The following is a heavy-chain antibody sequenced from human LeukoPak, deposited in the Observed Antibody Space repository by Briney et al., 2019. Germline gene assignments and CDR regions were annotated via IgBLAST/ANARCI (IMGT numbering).Heavy chain of an antibody. CDR1: GGSISSYY. Sequence: SETLSLTCTVSGGSISSYYWSWIRQPPGKGLEWIGYIYYSGSTNYNPSLKSRVTISVDTSKNQFSLKLSSVTAADTAVYYCAKSVVTAIGAFDIWGQGTMVSVSS. CDR3: AKSVVTAIGAFDI. V-gene: IGHV4-59*01. D-gene: IGHD2-21*02. CDR2: IYYSGST. J-gene: IGHJ3*02.